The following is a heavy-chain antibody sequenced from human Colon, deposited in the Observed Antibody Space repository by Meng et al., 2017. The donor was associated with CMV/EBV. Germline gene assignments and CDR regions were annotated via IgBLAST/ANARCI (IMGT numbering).Heavy chain of an antibody. J-gene: IGHJ6*02. CDR3: ARVYNYNNLFFYAMDV. CDR1: GYTFSHYG. CDR2: ITTYNGNT. V-gene: IGHV1-18*01. Sequence: ASVKVSCKTSGYTFSHYGITWVRQAPGQGLEWVGWITTYNGNTNYEQKFQGRVTITTDTSTSTVYMELRNLRSDDSAVYYCARVYNYNNLFFYAMDVWGQGTTVTVSS. D-gene: IGHD1-20*01.